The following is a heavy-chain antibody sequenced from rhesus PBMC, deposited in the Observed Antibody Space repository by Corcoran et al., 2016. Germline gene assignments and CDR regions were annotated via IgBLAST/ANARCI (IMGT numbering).Heavy chain of an antibody. CDR1: GYSISSGYY. CDR2: VDGSVGSN. D-gene: IGHD2-8*01. V-gene: IGHV4S14*01. Sequence: QVQLQESGPGLVKPSETLSLTCAVSGYSISSGYYWGWIRQPPGRGLEWIGVVDGSVGSNYRNPSRKGRVTLSVDTSKNQFSLKLSSVTAADTAVYYCAREGGYCSGGVCYPFDYWGQGVLVTVSS. CDR3: AREGGYCSGGVCYPFDY. J-gene: IGHJ4*01.